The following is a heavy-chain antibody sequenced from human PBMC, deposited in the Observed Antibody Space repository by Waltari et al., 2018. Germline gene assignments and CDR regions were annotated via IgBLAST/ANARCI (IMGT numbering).Heavy chain of an antibody. V-gene: IGHV3-33*05. D-gene: IGHD3-3*01. CDR2: ISYDGSEK. CDR3: ARDSAIRFLQLLPQSKWFDP. Sequence: VQLVEPGGGVVQPGRSLRLSCAASGFISSSDGIHWISQGPGRGLEWVAFISYDGSEKQYADSVNGRFTISRDNSNNTVSLQMNSLRDDDTSFYYCARDSAIRFLQLLPQSKWFDPWGQGTLVIVSS. J-gene: IGHJ5*02. CDR1: GFISSSDG.